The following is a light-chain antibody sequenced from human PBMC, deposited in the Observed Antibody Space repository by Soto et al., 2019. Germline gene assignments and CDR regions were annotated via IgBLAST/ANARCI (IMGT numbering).Light chain of an antibody. CDR2: KIS. J-gene: IGKJ1*01. CDR3: MQATQPTWT. CDR1: QSLVHSDGNTY. Sequence: DIVMTQTPISSRVTLGQPASISCRSSQSLVHSDGNTYLNWLHQRPGQPPRLLLYKISNRFFGVPDRFSGSGTGTHFTLTINRVEAEDVGVYYCMQATQPTWTFGQGTKVEIK. V-gene: IGKV2-24*01.